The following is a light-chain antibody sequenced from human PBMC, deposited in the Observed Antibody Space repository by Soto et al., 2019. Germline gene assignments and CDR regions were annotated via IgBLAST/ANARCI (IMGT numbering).Light chain of an antibody. Sequence: EVGLTQSPATLSLYKGERATLSCRASQSVSSYLAWYQQKPGQAPRLLIYDTSNRATGIPARFSGSGSGTDFTLTISRLEPEDFAVYFCQQYGISPWTFGQGSNVAIK. CDR2: DTS. CDR1: QSVSSY. CDR3: QQYGISPWT. J-gene: IGKJ1*01. V-gene: IGKV3-11*01.